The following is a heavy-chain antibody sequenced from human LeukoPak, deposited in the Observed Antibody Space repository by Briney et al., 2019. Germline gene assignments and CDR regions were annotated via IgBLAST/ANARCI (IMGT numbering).Heavy chain of an antibody. CDR3: ASLYGDYGADY. CDR1: GFTFSSYA. Sequence: GSLRLSCAASGFTFSSYAMHWVRQAPGKGLEWVSYISSSGSTIYYADSVKGRFTISRDNAKNSLYLQMNSLRAEDTAVYYCASLYGDYGADYWGQGTLVTVSS. J-gene: IGHJ4*02. CDR2: ISSSGSTI. D-gene: IGHD4-17*01. V-gene: IGHV3-48*03.